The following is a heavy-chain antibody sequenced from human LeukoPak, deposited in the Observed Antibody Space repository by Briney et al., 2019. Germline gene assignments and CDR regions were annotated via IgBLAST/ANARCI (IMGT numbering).Heavy chain of an antibody. J-gene: IGHJ5*02. CDR1: GGSISSGDYY. Sequence: PSETLSLTCTVSGGSISSGDYYWSWIRQPPGTGLEWIGYIYYSGSTYYNPSLKSRVTISVDTSKNQFSLKLSSVTAADTAVYYCAGGDEAYWFDPWGQGTLVTVSS. V-gene: IGHV4-30-4*08. D-gene: IGHD2-21*01. CDR2: IYYSGST. CDR3: AGGDEAYWFDP.